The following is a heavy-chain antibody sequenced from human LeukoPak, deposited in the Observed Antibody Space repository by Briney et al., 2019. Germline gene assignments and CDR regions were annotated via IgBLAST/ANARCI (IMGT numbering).Heavy chain of an antibody. D-gene: IGHD1-1*01. J-gene: IGHJ5*02. Sequence: GGSLRLSCAASGFTFSSYEMNWVRQAPGKGLEWVSYISSSGSTIYYADSVKGRFTISRDNAKNSLYLQMNSLRAEDTAVYYCARGVQLERHWGFDPWGQGTLVTVSS. V-gene: IGHV3-48*03. CDR1: GFTFSSYE. CDR2: ISSSGSTI. CDR3: ARGVQLERHWGFDP.